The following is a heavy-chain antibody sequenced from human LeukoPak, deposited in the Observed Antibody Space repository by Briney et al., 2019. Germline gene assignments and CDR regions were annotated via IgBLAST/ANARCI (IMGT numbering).Heavy chain of an antibody. Sequence: ASVKVSCKASGYAFTSHGISWVRQAPGQGLEWMGWISTYNGNTNYAQKLQGRVSMTTDTSTSTAYMDLRSLRSDDTAVYYCARDRTAMVSWGQGTLVTVSS. CDR3: ARDRTAMVS. D-gene: IGHD5-18*01. J-gene: IGHJ4*02. V-gene: IGHV1-18*01. CDR2: ISTYNGNT. CDR1: GYAFTSHG.